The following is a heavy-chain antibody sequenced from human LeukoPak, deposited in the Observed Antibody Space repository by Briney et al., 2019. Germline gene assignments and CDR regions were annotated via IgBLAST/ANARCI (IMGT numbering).Heavy chain of an antibody. V-gene: IGHV4-30-2*01. CDR3: ARAVAGYFDY. J-gene: IGHJ4*02. CDR2: IYHSGST. D-gene: IGHD4-23*01. CDR1: GGSISSGGYS. Sequence: PSQTLSLTCAVSGGSISSGGYSWSWIRQPPGKGLEWIGYIYHSGSTYYNPSLKSRVTISVDRSKTQFSLKLSSVAAADTAVYYCARAVAGYFDYWGQGTLVTVSS.